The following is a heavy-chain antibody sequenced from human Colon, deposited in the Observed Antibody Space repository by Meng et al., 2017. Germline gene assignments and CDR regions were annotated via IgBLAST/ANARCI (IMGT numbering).Heavy chain of an antibody. D-gene: IGHD6-13*01. V-gene: IGHV1-69*05. CDR1: GGTFSSYA. J-gene: IGHJ3*02. CDR2: IIPIFGTA. CDR3: ARDGLDAAGREEAGWFDI. Sequence: SVNVSCKPSGGTFSSYAISWVRQAPGQGLEWMGGIIPIFGTANYAQKFQGRVTITTDESTSTAYMEMSSLRSEDTAVYHCARDGLDAAGREEAGWFDIWGQGTMVTVSS.